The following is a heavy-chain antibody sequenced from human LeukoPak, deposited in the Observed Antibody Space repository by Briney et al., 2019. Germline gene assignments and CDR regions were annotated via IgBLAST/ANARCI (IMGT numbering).Heavy chain of an antibody. V-gene: IGHV1-69*04. D-gene: IGHD4-23*01. CDR3: ARDRPDYGGNGPYGMDV. CDR2: MIPILGIA. CDR1: GGTFSSYA. Sequence: ASVKVSCKASGGTFSSYAISWVRQAPGQGLEWMGRMIPILGIANYAQKFQGRVTITADKSTSTAYMELSSLRSEDTAVYYCARDRPDYGGNGPYGMDVWGQGTTVTVSS. J-gene: IGHJ6*02.